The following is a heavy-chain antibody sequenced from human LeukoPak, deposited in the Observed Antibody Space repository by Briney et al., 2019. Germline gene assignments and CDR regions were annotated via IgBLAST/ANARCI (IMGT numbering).Heavy chain of an antibody. CDR3: ARVAVIDY. CDR2: IKEDGSEK. V-gene: IGHV3-7*04. CDR1: GFTFSRYW. J-gene: IGHJ4*02. Sequence: PGGSLRLSCAASGFTFSRYWMSWVRQAPGKGLEWVANIKEDGSEKYYVDSVKGRFTISRDNAKNSLYLQMNSLRVEDTAVYYCARVAVIDYXXXGTLVTVSS.